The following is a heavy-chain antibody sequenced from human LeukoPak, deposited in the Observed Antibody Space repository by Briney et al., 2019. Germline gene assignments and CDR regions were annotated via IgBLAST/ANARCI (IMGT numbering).Heavy chain of an antibody. J-gene: IGHJ3*02. Sequence: ASVKVSCKASGYTFTGYYMHWVRQAPGQGLEWMGWINPNSGGTNYAQKFQGRVTMTRDTSISTAYMELSRLRSDDTAVYYCARGWRFRESLDAFDIWGQGTMVTVSS. CDR3: ARGWRFRESLDAFDI. D-gene: IGHD3-10*01. CDR1: GYTFTGYY. CDR2: INPNSGGT. V-gene: IGHV1-2*02.